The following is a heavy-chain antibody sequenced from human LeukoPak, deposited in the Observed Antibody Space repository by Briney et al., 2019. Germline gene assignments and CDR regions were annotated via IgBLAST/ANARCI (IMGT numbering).Heavy chain of an antibody. CDR3: ARDRLGWTDSWFDP. CDR2: INPSGGST. Sequence: EASVKVSCKASRYTFTSYYMHWVRQAPGQGLEWMGIINPSGGSTSYAQKFQGRVTMTRDTSISTAYMELSRLRSDDTAVYYCARDRLGWTDSWFDPWGQGTLVTVSS. D-gene: IGHD2-15*01. J-gene: IGHJ5*02. V-gene: IGHV1-46*01. CDR1: RYTFTSYY.